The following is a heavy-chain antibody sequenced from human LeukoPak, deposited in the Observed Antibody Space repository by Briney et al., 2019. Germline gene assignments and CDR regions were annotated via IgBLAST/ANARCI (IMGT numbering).Heavy chain of an antibody. CDR1: GGSISSYY. CDR2: IYYSPTT. D-gene: IGHD6-19*01. CDR3: AREGSSGWYNY. J-gene: IGHJ4*02. V-gene: IGHV4-59*01. Sequence: SETLSLTCTVSGGSISSYYWSWLRQPPGKGLEGIGYIYYSPTTNYNPSLTSRVTISVDTSKNQFSLTLSSVTAADTAVYYCAREGSSGWYNYWGQGTLVTVSS.